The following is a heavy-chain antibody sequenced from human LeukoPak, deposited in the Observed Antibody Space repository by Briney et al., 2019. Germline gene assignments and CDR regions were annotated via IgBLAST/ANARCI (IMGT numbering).Heavy chain of an antibody. V-gene: IGHV3-30*02. CDR1: GFTFSTYG. CDR3: ATLTPPYNWNDLEFDY. CDR2: IRYDGNNK. Sequence: GRSLRLSCAASGFTFSTYGIHWVRQAPGKGLEWVAFIRYDGNNKYYADSVKGRFTISRDNSRNTLFLQMKSLRTEDTALYYCATLTPPYNWNDLEFDYWGHGTLVTVSS. J-gene: IGHJ4*01. D-gene: IGHD1-1*01.